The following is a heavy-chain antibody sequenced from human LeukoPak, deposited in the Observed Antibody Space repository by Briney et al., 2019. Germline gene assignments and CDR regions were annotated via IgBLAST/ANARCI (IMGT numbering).Heavy chain of an antibody. J-gene: IGHJ5*02. Sequence: GESLEISCKGSGYSFTSYWIGWVRQMPGKGLEWMGIIYPGDSDTRYSPSFQGQVTISADKSISTAYLQWSSLKASDTAMYYCARFLCSSTSCYHLWGYNWFDPWGQGTLVTVSS. V-gene: IGHV5-51*01. CDR3: ARFLCSSTSCYHLWGYNWFDP. D-gene: IGHD2-2*01. CDR2: IYPGDSDT. CDR1: GYSFTSYW.